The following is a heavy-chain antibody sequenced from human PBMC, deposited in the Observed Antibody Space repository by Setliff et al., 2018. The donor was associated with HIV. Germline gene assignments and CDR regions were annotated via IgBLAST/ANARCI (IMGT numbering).Heavy chain of an antibody. D-gene: IGHD3-22*01. Sequence: SQTLSLTCAISGDSVSSNSAAWNWIRQSPSRGLEWLGRTYYRSKWYNDYAGSVKSRITINPDTSKNQFSLQLNSVTPEDTAVYYCARTRGLGYYDSSGNAFDIWGQGQWSPSPQ. V-gene: IGHV6-1*01. CDR2: TYYRSKWYN. CDR1: GDSVSSNSAA. J-gene: IGHJ3*02. CDR3: ARTRGLGYYDSSGNAFDI.